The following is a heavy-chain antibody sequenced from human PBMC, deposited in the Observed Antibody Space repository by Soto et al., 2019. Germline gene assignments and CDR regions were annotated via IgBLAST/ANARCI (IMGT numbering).Heavy chain of an antibody. CDR1: GGSISRGDYY. CDR2: IYYSGST. CDR3: ARVADCSGGRCYFSVDY. Sequence: QVQLQESGPGLVKPSQTLSLTCTVSGGSISRGDYYWSWIRQPPGKGLEWIGHIYYSGSTYYNPSLRSGVTISVDTSKNQFSRKRSSVTAADTAVYYCARVADCSGGRCYFSVDYWGQGTLVTVSS. J-gene: IGHJ4*02. V-gene: IGHV4-30-4*01. D-gene: IGHD2-15*01.